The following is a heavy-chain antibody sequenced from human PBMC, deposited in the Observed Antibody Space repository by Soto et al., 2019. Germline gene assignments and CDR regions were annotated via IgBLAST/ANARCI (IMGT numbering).Heavy chain of an antibody. CDR1: RFTFSSYW. CDR2: INSDGSST. CDR3: ARRREGYYYGLDV. Sequence: PGGSLRLSCAASRFTFSSYWMYWVRQAPGKGLVWVSRINSDGSSTRYADSVKGRFSISRDNSKSTLYLQMNTLRAEDTAVYYCARRREGYYYGLDVWGQGTTVTVSS. D-gene: IGHD1-26*01. V-gene: IGHV3-74*01. J-gene: IGHJ6*02.